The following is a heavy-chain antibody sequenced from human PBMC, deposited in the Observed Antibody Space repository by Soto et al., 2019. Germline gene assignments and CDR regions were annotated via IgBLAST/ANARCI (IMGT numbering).Heavy chain of an antibody. D-gene: IGHD6-13*01. CDR2: IIPILGIA. Sequence: QVQLVQSGAEVKKPGSSVKVSCKASGGTFSSYTISWVRQAPGQGLEWMGRIIPILGIANYAQKFQGRVKITEDXXTXTXXMELSRLRLEDTAVYYCARVNGSSSWYDYYYGMDCWGQGTTVTVSS. CDR1: GGTFSSYT. CDR3: ARVNGSSSWYDYYYGMDC. J-gene: IGHJ6*02. V-gene: IGHV1-69*02.